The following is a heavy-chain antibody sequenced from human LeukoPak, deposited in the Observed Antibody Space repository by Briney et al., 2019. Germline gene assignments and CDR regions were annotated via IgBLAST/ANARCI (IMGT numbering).Heavy chain of an antibody. CDR3: AGDTHSSSWYDH. Sequence: GGSLRLSCAASGFTFSSYAMSWVRQAPGKGLEWVSGISGSGGSTYYADSVKGRFTLSRDSSRNTLYLQMNDLRVEDTAVYYCAGDTHSSSWYDHWGQGTLVTVSS. CDR2: ISGSGGST. V-gene: IGHV3-23*01. J-gene: IGHJ5*02. D-gene: IGHD6-19*01. CDR1: GFTFSSYA.